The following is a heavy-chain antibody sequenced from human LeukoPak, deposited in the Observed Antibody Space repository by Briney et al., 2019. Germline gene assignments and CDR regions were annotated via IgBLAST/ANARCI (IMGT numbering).Heavy chain of an antibody. J-gene: IGHJ1*01. CDR2: IYYSGST. CDR3: ARHDVAGATTDYFQH. V-gene: IGHV4-59*08. CDR1: GGSISSYY. Sequence: SETLSLTCTVSGGSISSYYWGWIRQPPGKGPEWIGYIYYSGSTRYNPSFKSRVTISVDTSKNQISLKLGSVTAADTAVYYCARHDVAGATTDYFQHWGQGTLVTVSS. D-gene: IGHD1-26*01.